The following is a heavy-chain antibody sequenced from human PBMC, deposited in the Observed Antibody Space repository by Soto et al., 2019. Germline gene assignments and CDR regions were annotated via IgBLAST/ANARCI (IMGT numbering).Heavy chain of an antibody. CDR2: IIPILGIA. V-gene: IGHV1-69*02. J-gene: IGHJ5*02. CDR3: SRALYSVVVPADTIRGNWFDP. Sequence: QVQLVQSGAEVKKPGSSVKVSCKASGGTFSSYTISWVRQAPGQGLEWMGRIIPILGIANYAQKFQGRVTITADKSTSTAYMGLSSLISGVTAVYYFSRALYSVVVPADTIRGNWFDPWGQETLVTFAS. D-gene: IGHD2-2*01. CDR1: GGTFSSYT.